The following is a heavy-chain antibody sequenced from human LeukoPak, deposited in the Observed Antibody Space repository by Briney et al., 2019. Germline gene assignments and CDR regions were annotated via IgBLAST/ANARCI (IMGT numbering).Heavy chain of an antibody. J-gene: IGHJ3*02. CDR2: IYHSGST. D-gene: IGHD2-15*01. Sequence: SETLSLTCTVSGGSISSSNWWSWVRQPPGKGLEWIGEIYHSGSTNYNPSLKSRVTISVDKSKNQFSLKLSSVTAADTAVYYCASLDKLRDAFDIWGQGTMVTVSS. CDR3: ASLDKLRDAFDI. CDR1: GGSISSSNW. V-gene: IGHV4-4*02.